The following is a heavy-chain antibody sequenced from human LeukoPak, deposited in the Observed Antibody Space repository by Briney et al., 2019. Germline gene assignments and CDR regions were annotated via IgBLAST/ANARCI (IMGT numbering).Heavy chain of an antibody. V-gene: IGHV4-39*07. CDR1: GGSISTSNYY. D-gene: IGHD3-10*01. CDR2: IFYSGST. J-gene: IGHJ5*02. CDR3: ASYYYGSGSYLAWFDP. Sequence: SETLSLTCSVSGGSISTSNYYWGWIRQPPGKGLEWVGNIFYSGSTYYSPSLKSRVTISVDTSKNQFSLKLSSVTAADTAVYYCASYYYGSGSYLAWFDPWGQGTLVTVSS.